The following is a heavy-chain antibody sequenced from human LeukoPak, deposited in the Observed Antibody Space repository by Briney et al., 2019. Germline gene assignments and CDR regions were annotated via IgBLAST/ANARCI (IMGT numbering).Heavy chain of an antibody. D-gene: IGHD7-27*01. V-gene: IGHV3-53*01. CDR2: IYSDNT. J-gene: IGHJ5*02. Sequence: GGSLRLSCTVSGFTVSSNSMSWVRQAPGKGLEWVSFIYSDNTHYADSVKGRFTISRDNSKNTLYLQMNRLRAEDTAVYYCAKDAYLGSNWLDPWGQGTLVTVSS. CDR1: GFTVSSNS. CDR3: AKDAYLGSNWLDP.